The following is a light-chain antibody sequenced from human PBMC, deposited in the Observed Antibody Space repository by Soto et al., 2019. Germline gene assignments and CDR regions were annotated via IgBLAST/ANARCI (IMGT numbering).Light chain of an antibody. V-gene: IGLV1-40*01. CDR3: QSYDSSLSGVE. CDR2: GNT. J-gene: IGLJ2*01. CDR1: SSNIGAGYD. Sequence: QSVLTQPPSVSGAPGQRVTISCTGSSSNIGAGYDVPWYQHLPGTAPKLLIYGNTNRPSGVPDRFSGSKSGTSASLAITGLQAEDEADYYCQSYDSSLSGVEFGGGTKLTVL.